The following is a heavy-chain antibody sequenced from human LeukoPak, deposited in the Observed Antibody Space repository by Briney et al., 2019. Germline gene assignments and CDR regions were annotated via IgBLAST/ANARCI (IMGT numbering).Heavy chain of an antibody. CDR1: GYTFTGYY. V-gene: IGHV3-30*02. J-gene: IGHJ4*02. D-gene: IGHD3-10*01. Sequence: SCKASGYTFTGYYMHWVRQAPGKGLEWVACIRYDGTDKYYADSVKGRFTISRDNSKNTLYLQMNSLRAEDTAVYYCAKDSWFGEFKTYFDSWGQGTLVTVSS. CDR2: IRYDGTDK. CDR3: AKDSWFGEFKTYFDS.